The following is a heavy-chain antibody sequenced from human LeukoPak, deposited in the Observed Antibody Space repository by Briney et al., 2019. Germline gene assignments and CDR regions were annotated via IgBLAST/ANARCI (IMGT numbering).Heavy chain of an antibody. J-gene: IGHJ5*02. Sequence: ASVKVSCKASGYTFTGYCMHWVRQAPGQGLEWMGWINPNSGGTNYAQKFQGRVTMTRDTSISTAYMELSRLRSDDTAVYYCARGERLLLLFYWFDPWGQGTLVTVSS. V-gene: IGHV1-2*02. D-gene: IGHD3-22*01. CDR2: INPNSGGT. CDR3: ARGERLLLLFYWFDP. CDR1: GYTFTGYC.